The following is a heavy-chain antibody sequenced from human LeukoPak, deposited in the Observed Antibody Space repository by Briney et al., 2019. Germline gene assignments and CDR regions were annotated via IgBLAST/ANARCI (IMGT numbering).Heavy chain of an antibody. J-gene: IGHJ3*02. CDR3: ARSTQAVLLDAFDI. V-gene: IGHV5-51*01. CDR1: GYSFTSYW. Sequence: GESLKISCKGSGYSFTSYWIGWVRQLPGKGLEWVGIIYPGDSDTRYSPSFQGQVTISADKSISTAYLQWSSLKASDTAMYYCARSTQAVLLDAFDIWGQGTMVTVSS. D-gene: IGHD2/OR15-2a*01. CDR2: IYPGDSDT.